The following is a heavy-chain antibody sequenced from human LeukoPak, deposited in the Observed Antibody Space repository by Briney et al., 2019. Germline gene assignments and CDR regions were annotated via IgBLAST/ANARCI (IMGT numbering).Heavy chain of an antibody. CDR1: GFTFSSYG. J-gene: IGHJ4*02. Sequence: GRSLRLSCAASGFTFSSYGMHWVRQAPGKGLEWVAVISYDGSNKYYADSVKGRFTISRDNSKNTLYLQMNSLRAEDTAVYYCASAQWLESFDYWGQGTLVTVSS. D-gene: IGHD6-19*01. CDR2: ISYDGSNK. CDR3: ASAQWLESFDY. V-gene: IGHV3-30*03.